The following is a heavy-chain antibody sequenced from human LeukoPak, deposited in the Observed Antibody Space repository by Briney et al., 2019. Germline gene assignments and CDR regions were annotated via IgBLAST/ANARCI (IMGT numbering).Heavy chain of an antibody. J-gene: IGHJ1*01. CDR2: VSGSGVTT. CDR3: AKASGWYPYFHH. V-gene: IGHV3-23*01. CDR1: GFIFNNYA. Sequence: GGSLRLSCAASGFIFNNYAMYWVRQAPGKGLEWVSTVSGSGVTTFYADSVRGRFTISRDNSKNTLYLQMSSLRAEDTAIYYCAKASGWYPYFHHWGQGTLVTVSS. D-gene: IGHD6-19*01.